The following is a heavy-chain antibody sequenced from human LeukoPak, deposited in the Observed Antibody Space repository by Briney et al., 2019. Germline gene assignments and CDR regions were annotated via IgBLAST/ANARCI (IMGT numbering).Heavy chain of an antibody. CDR2: LYSGGLT. D-gene: IGHD6-19*01. CDR1: GASISSSDYY. CDR3: ASGGYSSGWYGSFDI. J-gene: IGHJ3*02. V-gene: IGHV4-39*01. Sequence: SETLSLTCTVSGASISSSDYYWGWIRRSPGEGLEWIGSLYSGGLTYYNPSLKSRVTISVDTSKNQFSLKVTSVTAADTAVYSCASGGYSSGWYGSFDIWGQWTVVTVSS.